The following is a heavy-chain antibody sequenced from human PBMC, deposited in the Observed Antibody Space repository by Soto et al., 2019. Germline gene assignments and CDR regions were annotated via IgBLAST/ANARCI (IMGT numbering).Heavy chain of an antibody. Sequence: GGSLRLSXAASGLTFSDYYMSWIRQAPGKGLEWVSYISSSSSYTNYADSVKGRFTISRDNAKNSLYLQMNSLRAEDTAVYYCAREKPDDFWSGPLNYYGMDVWGQGTTVTVSS. J-gene: IGHJ6*02. V-gene: IGHV3-11*06. CDR2: ISSSSSYT. CDR3: AREKPDDFWSGPLNYYGMDV. D-gene: IGHD3-3*01. CDR1: GLTFSDYY.